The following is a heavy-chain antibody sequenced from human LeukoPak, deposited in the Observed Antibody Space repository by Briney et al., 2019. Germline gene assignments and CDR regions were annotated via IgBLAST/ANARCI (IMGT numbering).Heavy chain of an antibody. CDR1: GGSFSGYY. CDR2: INHSGST. Sequence: SETLSLTCAVYGGSFSGYYWSWIRPPPGKGLEWIGEINHSGSTNYNPSLKSRVTISVDTSKNQFSLKLGSVTAADTAVYYCARGGFWSGYHHFDYWGQGTLVTVSS. D-gene: IGHD3-3*01. CDR3: ARGGFWSGYHHFDY. J-gene: IGHJ4*02. V-gene: IGHV4-34*01.